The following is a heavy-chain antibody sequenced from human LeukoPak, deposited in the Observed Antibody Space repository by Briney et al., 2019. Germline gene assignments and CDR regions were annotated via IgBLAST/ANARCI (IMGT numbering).Heavy chain of an antibody. CDR1: GFTFSSNS. D-gene: IGHD3-10*01. J-gene: IGHJ4*02. CDR3: TKWSGFGDD. V-gene: IGHV3-23*01. CDR2: ISGSGDST. Sequence: HPGGSLRLSCAASGFTFSSNSMTWVRQTPGKGLEWVSGISGSGDSTFYADSVKGRFTISRDNSRNTLYLQVSSLRPEDTAVYYCTKWSGFGDDWGQGTLVTVSS.